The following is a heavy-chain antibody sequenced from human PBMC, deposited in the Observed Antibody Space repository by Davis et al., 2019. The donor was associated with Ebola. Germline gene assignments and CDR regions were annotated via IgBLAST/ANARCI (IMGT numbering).Heavy chain of an antibody. Sequence: SETLSLTCTVSGGSISSYYWSWIRQPPGKGLEWIGYIYYSGSTNYNPSLKSRVTISVDTSKNQFSLKLSSVTAADTAGYYCARGLYCSGGSCYSPTEWFDPWGQGTLVTVSS. CDR2: IYYSGST. CDR1: GGSISSYY. V-gene: IGHV4-59*01. D-gene: IGHD2-15*01. J-gene: IGHJ5*02. CDR3: ARGLYCSGGSCYSPTEWFDP.